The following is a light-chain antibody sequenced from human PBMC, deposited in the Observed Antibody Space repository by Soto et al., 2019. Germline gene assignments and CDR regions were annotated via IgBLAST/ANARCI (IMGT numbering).Light chain of an antibody. CDR1: QSVNSN. CDR3: QQYNNWPPWT. J-gene: IGKJ1*01. CDR2: GAS. Sequence: EIVLTQSPGTLSLSPWERVTLSCRASQSVNSNLAWYQQKPGQAPRLLIYGASTRATGIPARFSGSGSGTEFTLTISSLQSEDFAVYYCQQYNNWPPWTFGQGTKVDIK. V-gene: IGKV3-15*01.